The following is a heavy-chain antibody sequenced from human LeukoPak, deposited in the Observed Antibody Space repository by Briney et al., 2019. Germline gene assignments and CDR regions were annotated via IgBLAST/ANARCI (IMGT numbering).Heavy chain of an antibody. Sequence: GTLRLSCAASGFTFSSYGMSWVRQAPGKGLEWIGRIYTSGSTNYNPSLKSRVTMSVDTSKNQFSLKLSSVTAADTAVYYCACRLRYFDWWDYWGQGTLVTVSS. CDR3: ACRLRYFDWWDY. V-gene: IGHV4-59*10. D-gene: IGHD3-9*01. CDR1: GFTFSSYG. CDR2: IYTSGST. J-gene: IGHJ4*02.